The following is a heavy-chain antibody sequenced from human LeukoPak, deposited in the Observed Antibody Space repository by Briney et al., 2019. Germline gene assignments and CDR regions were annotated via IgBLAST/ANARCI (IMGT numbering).Heavy chain of an antibody. J-gene: IGHJ4*02. Sequence: GRSLRLSCAASGFTFDDYAMHWVRQAPGKGLEWVSGISWNSGTIGYADSVKGRFTISRDNAKNSLYLQMNSLRAEDTALYYCAKGRGKVTATTDRFDYWGRGTLVGVSS. CDR3: AKGRGKVTATTDRFDY. D-gene: IGHD2-21*02. CDR2: ISWNSGTI. CDR1: GFTFDDYA. V-gene: IGHV3-9*01.